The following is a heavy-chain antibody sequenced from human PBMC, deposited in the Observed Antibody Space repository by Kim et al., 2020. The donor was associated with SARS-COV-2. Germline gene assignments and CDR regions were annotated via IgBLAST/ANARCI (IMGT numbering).Heavy chain of an antibody. CDR2: ITDTGNVQ. CDR3: ARDWGVPDHDWRFDL. D-gene: IGHD3-16*01. Sequence: GGSLRLSCTASGFTFSAYWMHWVRQAPGKGLVWVSRITDTGNVQSYADSVKGRFTSSRDNAKNTLYLQVNSLRAEDTAVYYCARDWGVPDHDWRFDLWGRGTLVTVSS. J-gene: IGHJ2*01. V-gene: IGHV3-74*01. CDR1: GFTFSAYW.